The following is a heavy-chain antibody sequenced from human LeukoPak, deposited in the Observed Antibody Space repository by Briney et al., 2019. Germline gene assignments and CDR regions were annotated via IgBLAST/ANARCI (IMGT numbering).Heavy chain of an antibody. D-gene: IGHD4-17*01. V-gene: IGHV3-23*01. J-gene: IGHJ5*02. CDR1: GLTFRSYA. CDR2: ISASGSST. CDR3: ATNYGDYVNWFDP. Sequence: PGGSLRLSCAASGLTFRSYAMSWGRQAPAQGLQWVSSISASGSSTWYADSVKGRFTIYRDNSKNTLSLQMNNLRAEDTAIYYCATNYGDYVNWFDPWGQGTLVTVSS.